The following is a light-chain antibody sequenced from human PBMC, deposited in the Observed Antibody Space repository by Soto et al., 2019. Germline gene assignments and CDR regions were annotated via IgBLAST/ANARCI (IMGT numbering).Light chain of an antibody. Sequence: SSELTQPPSVSVAPGKTARITCGGNKIGSKRVHWYQQKPGQAPVLVIYYDSDRPSGSPERFTGSNSGNTATLTINRVEDGDEADYHCQVWDSSSEHVVFGGRTKLTLL. CDR2: YDS. V-gene: IGLV3-21*04. CDR1: KIGSKR. CDR3: QVWDSSSEHVV. J-gene: IGLJ2*01.